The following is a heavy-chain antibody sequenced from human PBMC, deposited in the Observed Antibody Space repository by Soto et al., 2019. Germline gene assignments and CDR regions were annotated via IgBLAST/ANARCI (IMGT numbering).Heavy chain of an antibody. J-gene: IGHJ4*02. CDR2: IIPIFGTA. V-gene: IGHV1-69*13. Sequence: SVKVSCKASGGTFSSYAISWVRQAPGQGLEWMGGIIPIFGTANYAQKFQGRVTITADESTSTAYMELSSLRSEDTAVYYCASAYYYDSSGYYRSFDYWGQGTLVTSPQ. D-gene: IGHD3-22*01. CDR3: ASAYYYDSSGYYRSFDY. CDR1: GGTFSSYA.